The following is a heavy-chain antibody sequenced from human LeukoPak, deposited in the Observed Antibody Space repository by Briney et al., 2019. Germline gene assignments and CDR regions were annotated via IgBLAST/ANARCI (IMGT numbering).Heavy chain of an antibody. CDR1: GYTFTSYD. J-gene: IGHJ4*02. Sequence: ASVKVSCKASGYTFTSYDINWVRQATGQGLEWMGWINPNSGGTNYAQKFQGRVTMTRDTSISTAYMELSRLRSDDTAVYYCARERGRVVPAVTIGYWGQGTLVTVSS. V-gene: IGHV1-2*02. D-gene: IGHD2-2*01. CDR3: ARERGRVVPAVTIGY. CDR2: INPNSGGT.